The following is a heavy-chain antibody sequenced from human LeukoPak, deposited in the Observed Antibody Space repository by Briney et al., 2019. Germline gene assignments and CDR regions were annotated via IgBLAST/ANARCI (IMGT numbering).Heavy chain of an antibody. CDR2: INPNSGGT. CDR3: ARARGAGSSWYDFDY. V-gene: IGHV1-2*02. J-gene: IGHJ4*02. CDR1: GYTFTGYY. Sequence: ASVKVSCKASGYTFTGYYMHWVRQAPGQGLEWMGWINPNSGGTNYAQKFQGRVTMTRDTSISTAYMELSRLRSDDTAVYYCARARGAGSSWYDFDYWGQGTLVTVSS. D-gene: IGHD6-13*01.